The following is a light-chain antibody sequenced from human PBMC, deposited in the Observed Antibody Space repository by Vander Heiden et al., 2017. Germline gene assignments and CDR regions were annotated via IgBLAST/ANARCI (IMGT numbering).Light chain of an antibody. CDR2: LNS. CDR1: RSLLHRNGYNY. J-gene: IGKJ4*01. Sequence: DIVMTQSQLPLPVTPGESAPISRKSSRSLLHRNGYNYLDWYLQEPGQSPRLLIYLNSKRAAGVPDRFSGSGSGTNFTLKISRVEAEDVGVYYCMQALQTVLSFGGGTRVDIK. V-gene: IGKV2-28*01. CDR3: MQALQTVLS.